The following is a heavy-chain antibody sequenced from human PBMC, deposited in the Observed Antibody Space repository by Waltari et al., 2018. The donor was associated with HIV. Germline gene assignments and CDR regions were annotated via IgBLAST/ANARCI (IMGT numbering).Heavy chain of an antibody. CDR1: GYTFTSYS. CDR3: AREKNIPEKYHGMDV. J-gene: IGHJ6*02. Sequence: QVQLVQSGAEVKKPGTSVKVSCKASGYTFTSYSMHWVRQAPGLRFEWMGWSNAGIGNTTYSLTMQGKVPIPRDTSGSTAYMELTSLRSEDTAVYYCAREKNIPEKYHGMDVWGQGTTVTVSS. CDR2: SNAGIGNT. V-gene: IGHV1-3*01.